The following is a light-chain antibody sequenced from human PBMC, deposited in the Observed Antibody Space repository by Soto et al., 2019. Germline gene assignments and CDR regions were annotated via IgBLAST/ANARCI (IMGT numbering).Light chain of an antibody. CDR3: QSYVSSNRVV. V-gene: IGLV6-57*02. Sequence: NFMLTQPHSVSESPGKTVTISCTGSSGSIASNYVQWYQQRPGSAPTTVIYEDNQRPSGVPDRFSGSIDSSSNSASLTISGLKTEDEADYYCQSYVSSNRVVFGGGTKLTVL. CDR1: SGSIASNY. CDR2: EDN. J-gene: IGLJ2*01.